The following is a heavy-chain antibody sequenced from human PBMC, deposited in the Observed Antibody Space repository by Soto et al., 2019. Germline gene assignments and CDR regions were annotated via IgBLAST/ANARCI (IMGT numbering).Heavy chain of an antibody. CDR2: IWYDGSNK. CDR3: ARGRGSGSGPFDY. Sequence: SGGSLRLSCAASGFTFSSYGMHWVRQAPGKGLEWVAVIWYDGSNKYYADSVKGRFTISRDNSKNTLYLQMNSLRAEDTAVYYCARGRGSGSGPFDYWGQGTLVTVSS. J-gene: IGHJ4*02. V-gene: IGHV3-33*01. CDR1: GFTFSSYG. D-gene: IGHD5-12*01.